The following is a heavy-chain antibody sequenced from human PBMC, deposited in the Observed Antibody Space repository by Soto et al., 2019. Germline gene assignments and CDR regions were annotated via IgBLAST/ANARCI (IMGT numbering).Heavy chain of an antibody. CDR2: INHSGST. CDR3: ARGLPAAGRRWGLYRPLGMDV. Sequence: AETLSLTCAVYGGSFSGYYWIWIRQAPGKGLEWIVEINHSGSTNYNPSLKSRVTISVDTSKNQFSLKLSSVTAADTAVYYCARGLPAAGRRWGLYRPLGMDVWGQGTTVTV. J-gene: IGHJ6*02. CDR1: GGSFSGYY. V-gene: IGHV4-34*01. D-gene: IGHD6-13*01.